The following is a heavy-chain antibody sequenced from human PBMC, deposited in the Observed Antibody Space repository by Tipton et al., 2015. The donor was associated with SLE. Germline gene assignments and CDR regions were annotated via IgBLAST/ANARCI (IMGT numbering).Heavy chain of an antibody. Sequence: TLSLTCTVSGGSISSSFWSWIRQPPGKGLEWIGYISYSGSTNYNPSLKSRVTISIDTSKNQFSLRLSSVTAADTAVYYCARDAHGYYSGWMDYWGQGTLVTVSS. J-gene: IGHJ4*02. CDR3: ARDAHGYYSGWMDY. D-gene: IGHD2-15*01. V-gene: IGHV4-59*01. CDR1: GGSISSSF. CDR2: ISYSGST.